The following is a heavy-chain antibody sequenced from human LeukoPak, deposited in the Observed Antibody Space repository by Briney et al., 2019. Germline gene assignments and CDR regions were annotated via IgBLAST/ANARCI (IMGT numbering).Heavy chain of an antibody. CDR1: GDTFSTYT. CDR3: AREIQAAETFACDY. J-gene: IGHJ4*02. D-gene: IGHD6-13*01. Sequence: ASVKVSCKASGDTFSTYTFAWVRQAPGQGLEWMGRITPILNERNYARNFQGRVTLTADKSTSTAYMELSGLRSDDTAIYYCAREIQAAETFACDYWGQGTLVTVSS. V-gene: IGHV1-69*08. CDR2: ITPILNER.